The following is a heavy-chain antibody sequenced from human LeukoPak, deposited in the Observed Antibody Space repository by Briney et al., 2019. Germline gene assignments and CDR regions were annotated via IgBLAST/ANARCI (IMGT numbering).Heavy chain of an antibody. V-gene: IGHV3-30-3*01. J-gene: IGHJ5*02. CDR3: AKDGDIVVVVAATDWFDP. D-gene: IGHD2-15*01. CDR1: GFTFSSYA. CDR2: ISYDGSNK. Sequence: PGGSLRLSCAASGFTFSSYAMHWVRQAPGKGLEWVAVISYDGSNKYYADSVKGRFTISRDNSKNTLYLQMNSLRAEDTAVYYCAKDGDIVVVVAATDWFDPWGQGTLVTVSS.